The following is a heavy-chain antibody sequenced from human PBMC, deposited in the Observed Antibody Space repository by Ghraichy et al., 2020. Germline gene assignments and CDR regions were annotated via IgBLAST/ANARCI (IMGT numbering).Heavy chain of an antibody. CDR2: IRQDGDDT. D-gene: IGHD1-26*01. CDR3: AKEKWEVTSKTYFES. CDR1: GFTFSYYW. V-gene: IGHV3-7*01. Sequence: GGSLRLSCAGSGFTFSYYWMTWVRQAPGKGLEWVANIRQDGDDTNYVDSVKGRFTISRDNGKNSVYLQMNSLRAEDTAVYYWAKEKWEVTSKTYFESWGQGTPVTVSS. J-gene: IGHJ4*02.